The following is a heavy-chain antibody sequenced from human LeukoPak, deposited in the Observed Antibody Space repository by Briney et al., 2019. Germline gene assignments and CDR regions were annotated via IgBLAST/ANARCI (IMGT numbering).Heavy chain of an antibody. Sequence: GGSLRLSCAASGFTFSSYAMHWVRQAPGKGLEWVAVISYDGSNKYYADSVKGRFTISRDNSKNTLYLQMNSLRAEDTAVYYCARGPRTVKYYYYYYMDVWGKGTTVTVSS. J-gene: IGHJ6*03. CDR1: GFTFSSYA. D-gene: IGHD4-17*01. CDR2: ISYDGSNK. V-gene: IGHV3-30*04. CDR3: ARGPRTVKYYYYYYMDV.